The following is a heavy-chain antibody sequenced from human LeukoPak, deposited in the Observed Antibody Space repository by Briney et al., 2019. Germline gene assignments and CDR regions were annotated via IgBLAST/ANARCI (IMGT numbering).Heavy chain of an antibody. V-gene: IGHV4-59*01. CDR3: ARTAPYDFWSGYYGDVFDY. CDR1: GGSISSYY. J-gene: IGHJ4*02. CDR2: IYYSGST. D-gene: IGHD3-3*01. Sequence: SETLSLTCTVSGGSISSYYWSWIRQPPGKGLEWIGYIYYSGSTNYNPSLKSRVTISVDTSKNQFSLKLSSVTAADTAVYYCARTAPYDFWSGYYGDVFDYWGQGTLVTVSS.